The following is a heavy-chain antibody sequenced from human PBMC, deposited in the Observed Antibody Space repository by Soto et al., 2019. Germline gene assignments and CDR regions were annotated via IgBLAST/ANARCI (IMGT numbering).Heavy chain of an antibody. CDR1: GFTFDDYA. Sequence: EVQMVESVGGLVQPGRSLRLSCAASGFTFDDYAMHWVRQAPGKGREGVSGISWNSGSIGYADSVKGRFTISRDNAKNSLYLQMNRLRAEDTALYYGAKEDCSGGSCYYGFDYWGQGTLVTVSS. J-gene: IGHJ4*02. CDR3: AKEDCSGGSCYYGFDY. V-gene: IGHV3-9*01. CDR2: ISWNSGSI. D-gene: IGHD2-15*01.